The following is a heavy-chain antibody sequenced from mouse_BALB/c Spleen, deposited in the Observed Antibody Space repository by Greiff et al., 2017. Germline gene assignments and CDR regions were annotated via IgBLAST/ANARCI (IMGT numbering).Heavy chain of an antibody. J-gene: IGHJ1*01. CDR2: ISYSGST. CDR1: GDSITSGY. Sequence: EVQLVESGPSLVKPSQTLSLTCSVTGDSITSGYWNWIRKFPGNKLEYMGYISYSGSTYYNPSLKSRISITRDTSKNQYYLQLNSVTTEDTATYYCARPSSSYDWYFDVWGAGTTVTVSS. D-gene: IGHD1-1*01. V-gene: IGHV3-8*02. CDR3: ARPSSSYDWYFDV.